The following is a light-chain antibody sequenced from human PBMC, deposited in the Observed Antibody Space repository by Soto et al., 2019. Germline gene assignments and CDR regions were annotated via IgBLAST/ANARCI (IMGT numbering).Light chain of an antibody. V-gene: IGKV4-1*01. Sequence: DIVMNQSPDSLAVSLGERATINCKSSQSLLFSSNNKNYLAWYQQKPGQPPKMLIYWASTREYGVPDRFSGRGSGTDVTLTISSMQAEDVAVYYWQKYYSSPPGLTFGGGTKVEIK. CDR2: WAS. CDR1: QSLLFSSNNKNY. J-gene: IGKJ4*01. CDR3: QKYYSSPPGLT.